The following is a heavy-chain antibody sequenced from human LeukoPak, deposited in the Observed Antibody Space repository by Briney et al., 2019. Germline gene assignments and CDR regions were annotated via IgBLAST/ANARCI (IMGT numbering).Heavy chain of an antibody. CDR2: IKQDGSEK. CDR3: ARARSGTAGYYYYYMDV. Sequence: GGSLRLSCAASGFTFSSYWMSWVRQAPGKGLEWVANIKQDGSEKYYVDSVKGRFTISGDNAKNSLYLQMNSLRAEDTAVYYCARARSGTAGYYYYYMDVWGKGTTVTVSS. CDR1: GFTFSSYW. J-gene: IGHJ6*03. D-gene: IGHD2-21*02. V-gene: IGHV3-7*01.